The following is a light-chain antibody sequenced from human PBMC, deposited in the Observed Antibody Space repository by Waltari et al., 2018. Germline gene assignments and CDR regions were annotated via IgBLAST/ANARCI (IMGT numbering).Light chain of an antibody. Sequence: QSALTQPASVSGSPGQSITISCPGTSQDVGNYDLVPWYKHHPGKAPKRIIYEVTKRHSVFSHRFSDSKSGNTASLTISGLHAEDEGDYYCCSYSGDLSFGVVFGGGTKLTVL. V-gene: IGLV2-23*02. CDR1: SQDVGNYDL. CDR2: EVT. CDR3: CSYSGDLSFGVV. J-gene: IGLJ2*01.